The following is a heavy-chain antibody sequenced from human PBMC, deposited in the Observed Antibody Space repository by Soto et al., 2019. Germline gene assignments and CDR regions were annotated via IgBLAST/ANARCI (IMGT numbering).Heavy chain of an antibody. Sequence: ASVKVSCKASGHTFTSYAMHWVRQAPGQRLEWMGWINAGNGNTKYSQKFQGRVTITRDTSASTAYMELSSLRSEDTAVYYCAREKIAAAGMGMDVWGQGTTVTVSS. CDR3: AREKIAAAGMGMDV. CDR1: GHTFTSYA. V-gene: IGHV1-3*01. D-gene: IGHD6-13*01. J-gene: IGHJ6*02. CDR2: INAGNGNT.